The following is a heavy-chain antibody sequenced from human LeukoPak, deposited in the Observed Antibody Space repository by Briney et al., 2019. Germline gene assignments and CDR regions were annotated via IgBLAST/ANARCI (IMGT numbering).Heavy chain of an antibody. V-gene: IGHV1-18*01. D-gene: IGHD2-2*01. Sequence: ASVKVSCRASGYTFTSYGISWVRQAPGQGLEGMGWISAYNGNTNYAQKLQGRVTMTTDTSTSTAYMELRSLRSDDTAVYYCARVVPAAIRNWFDPWGQGTLVTVSS. CDR2: ISAYNGNT. CDR1: GYTFTSYG. CDR3: ARVVPAAIRNWFDP. J-gene: IGHJ5*02.